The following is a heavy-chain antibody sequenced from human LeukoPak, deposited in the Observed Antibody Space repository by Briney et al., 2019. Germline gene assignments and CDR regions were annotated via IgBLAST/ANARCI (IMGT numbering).Heavy chain of an antibody. J-gene: IGHJ4*02. D-gene: IGHD2-2*01. CDR2: ISGSGSST. CDR1: GFTFSSYT. V-gene: IGHV3-23*01. Sequence: GGSLRLSCAASGFTFSSYTMSWVRQAPGKGLEWVSSISGSGSSTNYADSVKGRFTISRDNSKNTLYLQMHSLRADDTAVYYCAKALGYCSSTNCDYYFDYWGQGTLVTVSS. CDR3: AKALGYCSSTNCDYYFDY.